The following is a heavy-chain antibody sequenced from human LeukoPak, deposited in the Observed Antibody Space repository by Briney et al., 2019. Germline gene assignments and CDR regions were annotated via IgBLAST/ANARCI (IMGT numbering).Heavy chain of an antibody. CDR2: ISGSGRST. CDR3: TNRVDTTMVVY. Sequence: GGSLRLSCAASGFTFSSYAMSWGRQAPGKGLEWVSAISGSGRSTFYADSVKGRFTISGDNSKNTLYLQMNSLRAEDTAVYYCTNRVDTTMVVYWGQGTLVTVSS. CDR1: GFTFSSYA. D-gene: IGHD5-18*01. V-gene: IGHV3-23*01. J-gene: IGHJ4*02.